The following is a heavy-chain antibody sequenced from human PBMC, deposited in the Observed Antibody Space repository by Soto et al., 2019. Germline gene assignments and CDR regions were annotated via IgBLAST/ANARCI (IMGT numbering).Heavy chain of an antibody. CDR3: ARDYGFGQWLDYYYYGMDV. Sequence: GGSLRLSCAASGFTFSSYSMNWVRQAPGKGLEWVSSISSSSSYIYYADSVKGRFTISRDNAKNSLYLQMNSLRAEDTAVYYCARDYGFGQWLDYYYYGMDVWGQGTTVTVSS. CDR2: ISSSSSYI. V-gene: IGHV3-21*01. J-gene: IGHJ6*02. D-gene: IGHD6-19*01. CDR1: GFTFSSYS.